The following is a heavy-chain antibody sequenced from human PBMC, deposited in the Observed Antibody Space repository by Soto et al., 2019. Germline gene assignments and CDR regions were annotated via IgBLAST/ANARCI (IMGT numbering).Heavy chain of an antibody. CDR2: ISSSGSAI. V-gene: IGHV3-48*01. CDR1: GFTFSSYN. D-gene: IGHD3-9*01. J-gene: IGHJ4*02. CDR3: ARETTTITIADY. Sequence: EVQLVESGGGLVQPGGSLRLSCVVSGFTFSSYNMNWVRRAPGKGLEWVSYISSSGSAIYADSVKGRFTISRDNAKNSRYLQMNSLGADDTAVYYCARETTTITIADYWGQGTLVTVSS.